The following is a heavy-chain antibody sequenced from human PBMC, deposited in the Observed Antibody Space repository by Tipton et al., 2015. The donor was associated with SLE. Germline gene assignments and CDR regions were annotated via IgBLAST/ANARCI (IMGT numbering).Heavy chain of an antibody. J-gene: IGHJ3*02. V-gene: IGHV4-31*03. Sequence: TLSLTCTVSGVSIGSVGYYWSWIRQHPGQGLEYIGYIYYSGTAYCIPSLKSRVTISVDTSKNEFSLTLCSVTAAVTDVYYCVRQLRGYRRSGALDIWGQGTMVTVSS. CDR2: IYYSGTA. CDR3: VRQLRGYRRSGALDI. D-gene: IGHD5-12*01. CDR1: GVSIGSVGYY.